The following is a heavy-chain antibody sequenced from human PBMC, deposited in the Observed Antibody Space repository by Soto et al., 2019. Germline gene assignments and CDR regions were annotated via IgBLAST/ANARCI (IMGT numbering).Heavy chain of an antibody. CDR3: ARGSSSGWSVKPGPVGSYHYGMDV. CDR1: GFTFSSYG. J-gene: IGHJ6*02. V-gene: IGHV3-33*01. Sequence: GGSLRLSCAASGFTFSSYGMHWVRQAPGKGLEWVAVIWYDGNNKYYSDSVKGRFTISRDNSKNTLYLQMNTLTAADTAVYYCARGSSSGWSVKPGPVGSYHYGMDVWGQGTTVTVSS. CDR2: IWYDGNNK. D-gene: IGHD6-19*01.